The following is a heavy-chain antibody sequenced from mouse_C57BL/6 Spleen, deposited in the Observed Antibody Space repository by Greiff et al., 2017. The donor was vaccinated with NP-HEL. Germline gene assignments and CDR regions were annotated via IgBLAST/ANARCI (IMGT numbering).Heavy chain of an antibody. CDR2: IHPSDSDT. Sequence: QVQLKQPGAELVKPGASVKVSCKASGYTFTSYWMHWVKQRPGQGLEWIGRIHPSDSDTNYNQKFKGKATLTVDKSSSTAYMQLSSLTSEDSAVYYCAIDGNYEGFAYWGQGTLVTVSA. D-gene: IGHD2-1*01. V-gene: IGHV1-74*01. CDR1: GYTFTSYW. J-gene: IGHJ3*01. CDR3: AIDGNYEGFAY.